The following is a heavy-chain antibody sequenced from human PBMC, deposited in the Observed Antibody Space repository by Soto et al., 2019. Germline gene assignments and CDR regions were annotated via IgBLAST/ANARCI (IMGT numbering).Heavy chain of an antibody. CDR3: AKMAMMVVVIKKNYFDY. J-gene: IGHJ4*02. Sequence: GGSLRLSCAASGFTFSSYAMSWVRQAPGKGLEWVSAISGSGGSTYYADSVKGRFTISRDNSKNTLYLQMNSLRAEDTAVYYCAKMAMMVVVIKKNYFDYWGQGTLVTVSS. V-gene: IGHV3-23*01. D-gene: IGHD3-22*01. CDR2: ISGSGGST. CDR1: GFTFSSYA.